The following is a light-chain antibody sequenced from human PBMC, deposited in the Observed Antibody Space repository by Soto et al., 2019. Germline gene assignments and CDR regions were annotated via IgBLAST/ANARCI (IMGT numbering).Light chain of an antibody. CDR3: QQYGSSPVT. J-gene: IGKJ1*01. CDR2: GAS. Sequence: EIVMTQSPATLSVSPGERATLSCRASQSVSSNLAWYQQKPGKAPRLLIYGASTRDTGIPDMFSGSGAGTEFTLTISRLEPEDFAVAYCQQYGSSPVTFGQGTKVDIK. CDR1: QSVSSN. V-gene: IGKV3-20*01.